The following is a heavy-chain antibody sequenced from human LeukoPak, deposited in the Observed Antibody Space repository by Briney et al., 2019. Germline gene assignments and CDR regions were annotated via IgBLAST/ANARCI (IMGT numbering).Heavy chain of an antibody. J-gene: IGHJ4*02. CDR3: AREVYLPLLD. CDR1: GFTFRGYG. V-gene: IGHV3-33*01. D-gene: IGHD1-20*01. CDR2: VWYDGTDK. Sequence: PGRSLRLSCAASGFTFRGYGMHWVRQAPGKGLEWVAVVWYDGTDKYYADSVKGRFTISRDISKNTLYLQLDSLRADDTAVYFCAREVYLPLLDWGQGTLVSVSS.